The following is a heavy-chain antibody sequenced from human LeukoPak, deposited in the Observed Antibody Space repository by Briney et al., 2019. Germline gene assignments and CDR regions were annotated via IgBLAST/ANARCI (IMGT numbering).Heavy chain of an antibody. Sequence: GGSLRLSCAASGFTFSSYAMHWVRQAPGKGLEYVSAISSNGGSTYYANSVKGRFTISRDNSKNTLYLQMGSPRAEDMAVYYCARDRNIVVVTAIPDAFDIWGQGTMVTVPS. D-gene: IGHD2-21*02. J-gene: IGHJ3*02. CDR3: ARDRNIVVVTAIPDAFDI. CDR2: ISSNGGST. CDR1: GFTFSSYA. V-gene: IGHV3-64*01.